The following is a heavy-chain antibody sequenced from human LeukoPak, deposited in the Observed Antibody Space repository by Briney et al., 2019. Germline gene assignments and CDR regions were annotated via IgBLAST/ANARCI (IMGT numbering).Heavy chain of an antibody. CDR1: GFTFSDYY. J-gene: IGHJ4*02. CDR3: ARDLSSGYYQAFFEDY. D-gene: IGHD3-22*01. Sequence: PGGSLRLSCAASGFTFSDYYMSWIRQAPGKGLEWVSYISSSGSTIYYADSVKGRFTISRDNAKNSLYLQMNSLRAEDTAVYYCARDLSSGYYQAFFEDYWGQGTLVTVSS. V-gene: IGHV3-11*04. CDR2: ISSSGSTI.